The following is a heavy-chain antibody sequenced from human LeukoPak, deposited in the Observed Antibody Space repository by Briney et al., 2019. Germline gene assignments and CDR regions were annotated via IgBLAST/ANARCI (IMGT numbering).Heavy chain of an antibody. D-gene: IGHD3-22*01. V-gene: IGHV4-30-2*01. CDR3: ARAFPMAIYYDNSGYYPGAFDI. J-gene: IGHJ3*02. Sequence: PSQTLSLTCAVSGGSISSGGYSWSWIRQPPGKGLEWIGYIYHSGSTYYNPSLKSRVTISVDRSKNQFSLKLSSVTAADTAVYYCARAFPMAIYYDNSGYYPGAFDIWGQGTMVTVSS. CDR1: GGSISSGGYS. CDR2: IYHSGST.